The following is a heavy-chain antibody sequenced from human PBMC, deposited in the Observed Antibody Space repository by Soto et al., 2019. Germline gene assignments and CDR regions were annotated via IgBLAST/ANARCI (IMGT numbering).Heavy chain of an antibody. D-gene: IGHD3-10*01. CDR1: GYTFTNYG. CDR2: INVYNGNT. Sequence: QVQLVQSGGEVKKPGASVMVSCKASGYTFTNYGISWVRQAPGQGLEWMGWINVYNGNTKYAQKVQGRVTMTTDTSTSTAYMELRSLRSDDTAVYYCARGVGSGSYYNQYNWFDLWGQGTLVTVSS. J-gene: IGHJ5*02. CDR3: ARGVGSGSYYNQYNWFDL. V-gene: IGHV1-18*01.